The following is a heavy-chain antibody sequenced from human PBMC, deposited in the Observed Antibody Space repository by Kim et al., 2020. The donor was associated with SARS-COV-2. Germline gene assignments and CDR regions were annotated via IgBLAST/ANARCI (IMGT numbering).Heavy chain of an antibody. D-gene: IGHD6-13*01. Sequence: SETLSLTCAVYGGSFSGYYWSWIRQPPGKGLEWIGEINHSGSTNYNPSLKSRVTISVDTSKNQFSLKLSSVTAADTAVYYCARWLGGAAAGTRTFDYWGQGTLVTVSS. CDR1: GGSFSGYY. CDR2: INHSGST. CDR3: ARWLGGAAAGTRTFDY. V-gene: IGHV4-34*01. J-gene: IGHJ4*02.